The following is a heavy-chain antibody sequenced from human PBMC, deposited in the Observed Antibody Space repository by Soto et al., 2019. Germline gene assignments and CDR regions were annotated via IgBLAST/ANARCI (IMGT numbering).Heavy chain of an antibody. CDR3: AREKVGTTFFDN. CDR1: GFSIIRGYY. D-gene: IGHD1-1*01. CDR2: IYPSVSS. J-gene: IGHJ4*02. V-gene: IGHV4-38-2*02. Sequence: PSETLSLTCSVSGFSIIRGYYWSLFRQPPGKGLEWIGSIYPSVSSYHNPSLETRVRLSIDTSKNQFTLNLTSVTAADTALYYCAREKVGTTFFDNWGQGIQVTVSS.